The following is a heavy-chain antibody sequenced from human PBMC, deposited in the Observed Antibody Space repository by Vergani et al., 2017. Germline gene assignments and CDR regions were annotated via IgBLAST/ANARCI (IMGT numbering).Heavy chain of an antibody. CDR1: GFTFSSYG. J-gene: IGHJ6*02. Sequence: QVQLVESGGGVVQPGRSLRLSCAASGFTFSSYGMHWVRQAPGKGLERVAVISYDGSNKYYADSVKGRFTISRDNAKNSLYLQMNSLRSEDTAVYYCARSSTYYDFWSGYRPHYYYYGRDVWGQGTTVTVSS. D-gene: IGHD3-3*01. CDR2: ISYDGSNK. V-gene: IGHV3-30*03. CDR3: ARSSTYYDFWSGYRPHYYYYGRDV.